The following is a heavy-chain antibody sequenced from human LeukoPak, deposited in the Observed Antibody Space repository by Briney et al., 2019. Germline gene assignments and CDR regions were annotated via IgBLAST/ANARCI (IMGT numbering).Heavy chain of an antibody. Sequence: ASVKVSCKASGYTFTSYGISWVRQAPGQGLEWMGWISVYNGNTNYAQKLQGRVTMTTDTFTSTAYMELGSLRSDDTAVYYCASPYYYDSSGYRLDYWGQGTLVTVSS. D-gene: IGHD3-22*01. J-gene: IGHJ4*02. CDR2: ISVYNGNT. V-gene: IGHV1-18*01. CDR1: GYTFTSYG. CDR3: ASPYYYDSSGYRLDY.